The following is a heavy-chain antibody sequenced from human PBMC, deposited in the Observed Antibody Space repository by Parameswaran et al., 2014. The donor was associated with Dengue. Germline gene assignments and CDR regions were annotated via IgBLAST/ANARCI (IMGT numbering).Heavy chain of an antibody. J-gene: IGHJ5*02. D-gene: IGHD3-3*01. CDR2: IYYTGNT. V-gene: IGHV4-39*01. CDR3: ARLLSYYDFWTRSYSNRWFDP. Sequence: WIRQPPGKGLEWIGTIYYTGNTDYNPSLKSRVTISLDTSNNRFSLKLRSMTATDTAVYYCARLLSYYDFWTRSYSNRWFDPWGQGTLVTVSS.